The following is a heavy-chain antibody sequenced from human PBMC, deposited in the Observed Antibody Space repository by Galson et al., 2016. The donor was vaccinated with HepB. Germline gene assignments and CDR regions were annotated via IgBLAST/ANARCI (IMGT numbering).Heavy chain of an antibody. CDR2: IYPGDSDT. J-gene: IGHJ4*02. CDR3: VRRERSYNFGADF. CDR1: GYRFTNIW. V-gene: IGHV5-51*03. D-gene: IGHD1-1*01. Sequence: QSGAEVKKPGETLKIACRDSGYRFTNIWIGWVRQVPGMGLEWMGIIYPGDSDTRYSPSFQGQVPISFDKSINTAYLQWRSLKTSDTAMYYCVRRERSYNFGADFWGQGTLVTVSS.